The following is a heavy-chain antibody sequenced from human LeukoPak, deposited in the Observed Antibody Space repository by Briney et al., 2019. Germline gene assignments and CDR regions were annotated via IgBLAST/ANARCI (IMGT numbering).Heavy chain of an antibody. Sequence: ASVKVSCKASGYTFTGQYLYWARQTPGQGLEWMGWINPKTGDTDSAQNFQGRVTMTRDTSITTVYMELSSLTSDETAVYYCARGYYGMDVWGQGTTVTVSS. CDR3: ARGYYGMDV. J-gene: IGHJ6*02. CDR2: INPKTGDT. V-gene: IGHV1-2*02. CDR1: GYTFTGQY.